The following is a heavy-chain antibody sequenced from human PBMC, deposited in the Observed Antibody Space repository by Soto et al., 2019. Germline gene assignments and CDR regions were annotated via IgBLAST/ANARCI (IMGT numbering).Heavy chain of an antibody. J-gene: IGHJ4*02. CDR2: LYHGEST. D-gene: IGHD1-26*01. CDR1: SVSITDDNYY. Sequence: SETLSLTCTVSSVSITDDNYYWSWIRQSPGKGLEWIGHLYHGESTYTNPSLKSRPTISVDTSKNQFSLKLNSVTAADTAVYYCARRREVHFDYWGQGTLVTVSS. V-gene: IGHV4-30-4*01. CDR3: ARRREVHFDY.